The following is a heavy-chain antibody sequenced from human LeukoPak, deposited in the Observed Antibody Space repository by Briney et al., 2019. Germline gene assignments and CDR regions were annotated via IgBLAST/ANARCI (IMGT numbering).Heavy chain of an antibody. D-gene: IGHD5-18*01. J-gene: IGHJ4*02. Sequence: PGGSLRLSCAASGLTFSDYYMNWIRRAPGKGLEWVSYISSSGSTIYYADSVKGRFTISRDNAKNSLYLQMNSLRAEDTAVYYCARTRYFYGYGIDYWGQGTLVTVSS. V-gene: IGHV3-11*01. CDR3: ARTRYFYGYGIDY. CDR1: GLTFSDYY. CDR2: ISSSGSTI.